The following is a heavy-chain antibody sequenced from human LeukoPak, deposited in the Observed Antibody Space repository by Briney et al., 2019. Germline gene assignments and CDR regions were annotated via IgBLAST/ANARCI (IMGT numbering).Heavy chain of an antibody. CDR3: AKNGPYYDSSGPYYFDY. D-gene: IGHD3-22*01. V-gene: IGHV3-23*01. Sequence: TGGSLRPSCAASGFTFSSYAMSWVRQAPGKGLEWVSAISGSGGSTYYADSVKGRFTISGDNSKNTLYLQMNGLRAEDTAVYYCAKNGPYYDSSGPYYFDYWGQGTLVTVSS. J-gene: IGHJ4*02. CDR1: GFTFSSYA. CDR2: ISGSGGST.